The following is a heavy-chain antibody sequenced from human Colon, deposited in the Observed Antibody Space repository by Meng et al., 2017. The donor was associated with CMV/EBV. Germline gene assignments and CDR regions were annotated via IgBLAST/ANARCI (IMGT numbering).Heavy chain of an antibody. D-gene: IGHD3-10*01. CDR3: WSSIAKYYYVMDV. CDR2: IYYSGST. V-gene: IGHV4-39*07. CDR1: GGSISSSSYY. Sequence: SETLSLTCTVSGGSISSSSYYWGWIRQPPGKGLEWIGSIYYSGSTYYNPSLKSRVTISVDTSKNQFSLKLSSVTAADTAVYYCWSSIAKYYYVMDVWGQGTTVTVSS. J-gene: IGHJ6*02.